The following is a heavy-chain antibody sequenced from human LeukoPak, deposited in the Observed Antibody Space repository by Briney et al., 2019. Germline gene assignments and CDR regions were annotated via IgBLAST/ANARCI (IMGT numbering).Heavy chain of an antibody. CDR1: GFTFSSYG. J-gene: IGHJ4*02. Sequence: GGSLRLSCAASGFTFSSYGMHWVRQAPGKGLEGVAVIWYDGSNKYYADSVKGRFTISRDNSKNTLYLQMNSLRAEDTAVYYCAKVRGYCSSTSCYSREYYFDYWGQGSLVTVSS. CDR2: IWYDGSNK. CDR3: AKVRGYCSSTSCYSREYYFDY. D-gene: IGHD2-2*01. V-gene: IGHV3-33*06.